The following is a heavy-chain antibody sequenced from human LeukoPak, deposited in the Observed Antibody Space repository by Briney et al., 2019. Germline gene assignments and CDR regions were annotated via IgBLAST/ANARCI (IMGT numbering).Heavy chain of an antibody. Sequence: SETLSLTCTVSGVSISSSNSYWGWIRQPPGKGLEWIGSIYYSGNTYYNASLKSQVSISIDTSKNQFSPRLTSVTAADTAVYYCARQTGSGLFILPGGQGTLVTVSS. J-gene: IGHJ4*02. V-gene: IGHV4-39*01. CDR2: IYYSGNT. CDR3: ARQTGSGLFILP. D-gene: IGHD3/OR15-3a*01. CDR1: GVSISSSNSY.